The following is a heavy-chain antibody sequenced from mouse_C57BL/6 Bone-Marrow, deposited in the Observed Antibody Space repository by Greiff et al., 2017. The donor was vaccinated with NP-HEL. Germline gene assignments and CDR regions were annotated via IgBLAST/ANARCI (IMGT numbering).Heavy chain of an antibody. Sequence: VQLQQSGAELVRPGASVKLSCTASGFNIKDDYMHWVKQRPEQGLEWIGWIDPENGDTEYASKFQGKATITADTSSNTAYLQLSSLTSEDTAVYYCRYGNYEPHYFDYWGQGTTLTVSS. CDR2: IDPENGDT. V-gene: IGHV14-4*01. D-gene: IGHD2-1*01. CDR1: GFNIKDDY. J-gene: IGHJ2*01. CDR3: RYGNYEPHYFDY.